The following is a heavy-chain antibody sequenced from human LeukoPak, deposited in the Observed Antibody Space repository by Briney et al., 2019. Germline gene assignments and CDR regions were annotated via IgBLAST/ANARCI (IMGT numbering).Heavy chain of an antibody. CDR2: ISYDGSNK. D-gene: IGHD3-3*01. J-gene: IGHJ3*02. CDR1: GFTFNNYA. V-gene: IGHV3-30*03. CDR3: ARDFWDSGVIINGLDK. Sequence: GGSLRLSCAASGFTFNNYAIHWVRQAPGKGLEWVAFISYDGSNKYYANSVKGRFTISRDNAKNTLYLHMSSLSVDDTAIYYCARDFWDSGVIINGLDKWGQGTMVTVSS.